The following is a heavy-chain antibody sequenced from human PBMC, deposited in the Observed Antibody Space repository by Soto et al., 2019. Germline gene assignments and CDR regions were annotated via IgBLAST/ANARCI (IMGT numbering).Heavy chain of an antibody. CDR3: ARDAVGYQPPTY. CDR2: ISYDGSNQ. CDR1: GFAFSTYG. V-gene: IGHV3-30*03. J-gene: IGHJ4*02. D-gene: IGHD2-2*01. Sequence: GGSLRLSGAASGFAFSTYGMHWVLQAPGKGLEWVAVISYDGSNQYYADSVKGRFTISRDNSKNTMYLQMNSMRAEDTAVYYCARDAVGYQPPTYWGQGTLVTVSS.